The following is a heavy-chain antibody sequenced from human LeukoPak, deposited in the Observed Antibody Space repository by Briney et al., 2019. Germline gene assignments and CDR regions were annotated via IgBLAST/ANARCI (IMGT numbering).Heavy chain of an antibody. V-gene: IGHV4-39*01. CDR1: GGSISSSSNY. D-gene: IGHD6-19*01. J-gene: IGHJ4*02. Sequence: PSETLSLTCTVSGGSISSSSNYWDWIRQPPGKGLEWIGSIYYSGSTYYKTSLKSRVAISVDTSKNQFSLKLSSVTAADTAVYYCARLSVSGYYYFDYWGQGTLVTVSS. CDR3: ARLSVSGYYYFDY. CDR2: IYYSGST.